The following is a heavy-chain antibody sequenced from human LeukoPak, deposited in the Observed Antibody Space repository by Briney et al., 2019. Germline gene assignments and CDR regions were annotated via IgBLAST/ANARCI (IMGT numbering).Heavy chain of an antibody. CDR3: AREYSSFDY. CDR2: IYSSGST. V-gene: IGHV4-61*10. CDR1: GGSISRGGYY. J-gene: IGHJ4*02. Sequence: SETLSLTCTVSGGSISRGGYYWTWIRQPAGKGLEWIGRIYSSGSTNFNPSLKSRVTMSVDTSKNQLSLKLTSATAAHTAVYYCAREYSSFDYWGQGILVTVSS. D-gene: IGHD6-13*01.